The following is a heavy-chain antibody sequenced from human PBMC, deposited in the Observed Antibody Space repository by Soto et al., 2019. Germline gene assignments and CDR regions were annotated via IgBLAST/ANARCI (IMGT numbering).Heavy chain of an antibody. J-gene: IGHJ6*02. Sequence: SETLSLTCTVYGCSISSGDYYWSWILQPPGKGLEWIGYIYHSGSTYYNPSLKSRVTISVDRSKNQFSLKLSSVTAADTAVYYCHARGPLLTAGNGDYHHYGLAGRAQLTTVPVSS. D-gene: IGHD1-26*01. CDR3: HARGPLLTAGNGDYHHYGLAG. CDR2: IYHSGST. CDR1: GCSISSGDYY. V-gene: IGHV4-30-4*03.